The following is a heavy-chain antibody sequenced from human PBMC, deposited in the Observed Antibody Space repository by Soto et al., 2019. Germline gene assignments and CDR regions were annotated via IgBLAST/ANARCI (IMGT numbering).Heavy chain of an antibody. D-gene: IGHD3-9*01. CDR2: IWYDGSNK. CDR3: ARGQILTAPPTRYYFDY. J-gene: IGHJ4*02. V-gene: IGHV3-33*01. CDR1: GFTFSSYG. Sequence: QVQLVESGGGVVQPGRSLRLSCAASGFTFSSYGMHWVRQAPGKGLEWVAVIWYDGSNKYYADSVKGRFTISRDNSKNPLYLQMSSLRAEDTAVYYCARGQILTAPPTRYYFDYWGQGTLVTVSS.